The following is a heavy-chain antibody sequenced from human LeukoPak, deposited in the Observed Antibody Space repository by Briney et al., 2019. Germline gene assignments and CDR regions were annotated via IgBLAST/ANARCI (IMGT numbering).Heavy chain of an antibody. J-gene: IGHJ4*02. Sequence: PSETLSLTCTVSGGSISSSSYYWGWIRQPPGKGLEWIGSIYYSGSTYYNPSLKSRVTISVDTSKNQFSLKLSSVTAADTAVYYCARERRNNCSSTSCYTKFDYWGQGTLVTVSS. CDR1: GGSISSSSYY. V-gene: IGHV4-39*02. CDR2: IYYSGST. CDR3: ARERRNNCSSTSCYTKFDY. D-gene: IGHD2-2*02.